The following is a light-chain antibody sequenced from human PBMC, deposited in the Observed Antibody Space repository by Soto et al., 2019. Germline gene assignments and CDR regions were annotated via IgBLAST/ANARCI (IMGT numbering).Light chain of an antibody. CDR2: HAS. J-gene: IGKJ4*01. CDR1: QSINSW. Sequence: DIQMTQSPSTLSASVGDRVTITCRASQSINSWLSWYQQSPGKAPKLLIYHASTLESGVPSRFSGSGSGTEFTLTISSLQPDDFATYYCQEYVYYSTFDGGTKVEIK. CDR3: QEYVYYST. V-gene: IGKV1-5*01.